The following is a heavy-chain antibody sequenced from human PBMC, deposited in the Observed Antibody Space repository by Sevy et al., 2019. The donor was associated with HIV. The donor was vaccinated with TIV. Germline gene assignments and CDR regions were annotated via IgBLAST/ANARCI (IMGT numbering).Heavy chain of an antibody. V-gene: IGHV3-23*01. CDR2: ISGGGGST. CDR3: AKEGTWYGRDYFDY. D-gene: IGHD6-13*01. Sequence: GGSLRLSCVASGFSFSLYAMSWVRQAPGKGLEWVSAISGGGGSTYYADSVKDRFTISRDTSKNTLSLQMTSLRAEDTAVYYCAKEGTWYGRDYFDYWGQGTLVTVSS. CDR1: GFSFSLYA. J-gene: IGHJ4*02.